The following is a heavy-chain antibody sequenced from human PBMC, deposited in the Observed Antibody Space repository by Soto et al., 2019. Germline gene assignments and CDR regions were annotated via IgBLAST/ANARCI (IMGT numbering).Heavy chain of an antibody. D-gene: IGHD2-15*01. CDR1: GGTFSSYA. J-gene: IGHJ5*02. CDR3: ARVPRGYCSGGSRYWDNWFDT. V-gene: IGHV1-69*13. Sequence: SVKVSCKASGGTFSSYAISWVRQAPGQGLEWMGGIIPIFGTANYAQKFQGRVTITADESTSTAYMELSSLRSEDTAVYYCARVPRGYCSGGSRYWDNWFDTGGQGTLVTGSS. CDR2: IIPIFGTA.